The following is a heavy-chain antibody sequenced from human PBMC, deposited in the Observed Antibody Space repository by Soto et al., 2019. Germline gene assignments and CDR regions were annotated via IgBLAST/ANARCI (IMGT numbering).Heavy chain of an antibody. CDR3: ARDDGFGEPLDY. Sequence: SETLSLTCTVSGGSISSYYWSWIRQPPGKGLEWIGYIYYSGSTNYNPSLKSRVTISVDTSKNQFSLKLSSVTAADTAVYYCARDDGFGEPLDYWGQGTLVTVSS. D-gene: IGHD3-10*01. V-gene: IGHV4-59*01. CDR2: IYYSGST. J-gene: IGHJ4*02. CDR1: GGSISSYY.